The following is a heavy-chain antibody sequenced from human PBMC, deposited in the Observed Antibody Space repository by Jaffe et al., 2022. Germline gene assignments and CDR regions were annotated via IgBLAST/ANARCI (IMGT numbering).Heavy chain of an antibody. Sequence: QVQLVESGGGVVQPGRSLRLSCAASGFTFSSYGMHWVRQAPGKGLEWVAVISYDGSNKYYADSVKGRFTISRDNSKNTLYLQMNSLRAEDTAVYYCAKDPLKLYGFGDSTMYYFDYWGQGTLVTVSS. D-gene: IGHD4-17*01. CDR1: GFTFSSYG. J-gene: IGHJ4*02. V-gene: IGHV3-30*18. CDR2: ISYDGSNK. CDR3: AKDPLKLYGFGDSTMYYFDY.